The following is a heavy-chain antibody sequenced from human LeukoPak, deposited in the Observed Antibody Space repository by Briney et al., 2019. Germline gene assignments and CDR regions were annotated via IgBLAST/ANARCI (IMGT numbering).Heavy chain of an antibody. D-gene: IGHD2/OR15-2a*01. V-gene: IGHV4-34*01. CDR2: XXXXGST. Sequence: SETLSLTCAVYGGSFSGXXXXXXRQPPXXXXXXXXXXXXXGSTNXNPSLKXXXXIXVDTSKNQFSLKLSSVTAADTAVYYCARGDVLRLLYPSTRGNWFDPWGQGTLVTVSS. CDR1: GGSFSGXX. J-gene: IGHJ5*02. CDR3: ARGDVLRLLYPSTRGNWFDP.